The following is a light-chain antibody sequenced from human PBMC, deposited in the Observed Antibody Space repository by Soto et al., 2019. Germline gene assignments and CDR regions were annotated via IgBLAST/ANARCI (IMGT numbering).Light chain of an antibody. Sequence: EIVLTQSPATLSLSPGERATLSCRASQSVSSSLAWYQQKVGQAPRLLIYDASNRATGIPARFSGSGSGTDFTLTISSLEPEDSAVYYCQQRRKWYTFGQGTKLEIK. J-gene: IGKJ2*01. CDR2: DAS. CDR1: QSVSSS. V-gene: IGKV3-11*01. CDR3: QQRRKWYT.